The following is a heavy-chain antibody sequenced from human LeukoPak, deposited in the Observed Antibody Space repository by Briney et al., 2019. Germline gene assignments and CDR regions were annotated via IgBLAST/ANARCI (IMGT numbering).Heavy chain of an antibody. J-gene: IGHJ4*02. CDR3: ARYCTSTTCILRGFDY. CDR1: GGSFTDYY. CDR2: IYYRGNT. D-gene: IGHD2-2*01. Sequence: SETLSLTCTVSGGSFTDYYWGWIRQPPGKGLEWIGSIYYRGNTFYNPSLKSRVTISVDTSKNQFSLKLSSVTAADTAVYYCARYCTSTTCILRGFDYWGQGTLVTVSS. V-gene: IGHV4-39*07.